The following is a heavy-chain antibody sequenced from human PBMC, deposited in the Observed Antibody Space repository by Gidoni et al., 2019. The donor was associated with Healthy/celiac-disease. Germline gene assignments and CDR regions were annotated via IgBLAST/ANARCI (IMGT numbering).Heavy chain of an antibody. CDR1: GGSFSGYY. D-gene: IGHD4-17*01. CDR3: AREGWENYGDYVLNWFDP. CDR2: INHSGST. Sequence: QVQLQQWGAGLLKPSETLSLTCAVYGGSFSGYYWSWIRQPPGKGLEWIGEINHSGSTNYNPSLKSRVTISVDTSKNQFSLKLSSVTAADTAVYYCAREGWENYGDYVLNWFDPWGQGTLVTVSS. V-gene: IGHV4-34*01. J-gene: IGHJ5*02.